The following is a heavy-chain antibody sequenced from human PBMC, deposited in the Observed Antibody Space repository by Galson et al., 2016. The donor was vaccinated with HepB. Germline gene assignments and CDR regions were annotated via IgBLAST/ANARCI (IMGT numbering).Heavy chain of an antibody. CDR2: ISFDGGKQ. Sequence: LRLSCAVSGFALSSYGMHWVRQVPGKGLEWVADISFDGGKQHYADSGKGRFSISRDTSRVYLQMSSLTPADTGLYYCARDYSYSSNWPGYWGQGTLVIVSS. D-gene: IGHD7-27*01. CDR1: GFALSSYG. V-gene: IGHV3-30*03. J-gene: IGHJ4*02. CDR3: ARDYSYSSNWPGY.